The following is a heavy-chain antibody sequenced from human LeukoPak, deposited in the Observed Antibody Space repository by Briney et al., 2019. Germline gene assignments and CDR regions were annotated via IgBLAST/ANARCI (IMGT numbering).Heavy chain of an antibody. CDR3: ARGSGGGSGSYYKDHYYGMDV. Sequence: SETLSLTCTVSGGSISTYSWSWIRQPAGNALEWIGRILRSGTTNYNPSLKSRVTMSVDTSKNQFSLKLNTVTAADTAVYYCARGSGGGSGSYYKDHYYGMDVWGPGTTVTVS. CDR2: ILRSGTT. D-gene: IGHD3-10*01. V-gene: IGHV4-4*07. CDR1: GGSISTYS. J-gene: IGHJ6*02.